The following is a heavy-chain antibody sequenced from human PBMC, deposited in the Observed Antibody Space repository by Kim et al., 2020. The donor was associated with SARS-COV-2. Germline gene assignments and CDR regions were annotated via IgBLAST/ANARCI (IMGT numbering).Heavy chain of an antibody. J-gene: IGHJ6*03. D-gene: IGHD3-22*01. CDR2: INSDGSST. CDR3: ARASSDSSGYYYTVYFYYYMDV. V-gene: IGHV3-74*01. Sequence: GGSLRLSCAASGFTFSSYWMHWVRQAPGKGVVWVSRINSDGSSTSYADSVKGRFTISRDNAKNTLYLQMNSLRAEATAVYSCARASSDSSGYYYTVYFYYYMDVWGKGTTVTVS. CDR1: GFTFSSYW.